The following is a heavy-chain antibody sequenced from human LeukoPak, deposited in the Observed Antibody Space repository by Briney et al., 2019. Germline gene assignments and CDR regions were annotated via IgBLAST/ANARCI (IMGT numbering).Heavy chain of an antibody. V-gene: IGHV3-21*01. J-gene: IGHJ4*02. CDR1: GFTFSSYS. CDR3: AREGRKNFDY. Sequence: PGGSLRLSCAASGFTFSSYSMNWVRQAPGKGLEWVSSISSSSSYIYYADSVKGRFTISRDNAKNSLYLQMNSLRAEDTAVYCGAREGRKNFDYWGQGTLVTVSS. CDR2: ISSSSSYI. D-gene: IGHD2-15*01.